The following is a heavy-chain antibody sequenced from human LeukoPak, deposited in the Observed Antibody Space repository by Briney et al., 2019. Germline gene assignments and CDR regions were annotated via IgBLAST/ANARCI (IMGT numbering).Heavy chain of an antibody. V-gene: IGHV4-31*03. J-gene: IGHJ4*02. D-gene: IGHD1-26*01. CDR3: ARGHRGGSLN. Sequence: SQTLSLTCTVSGGSISSGGYYWSWIRQHPGKGLEWIGEINHSGSTNYNPSLKSRVTISVDTSKNQFSLKLSSVTAADTAVYYCARGHRGGSLNWGQGTLVTVSS. CDR1: GGSISSGGYY. CDR2: INHSGST.